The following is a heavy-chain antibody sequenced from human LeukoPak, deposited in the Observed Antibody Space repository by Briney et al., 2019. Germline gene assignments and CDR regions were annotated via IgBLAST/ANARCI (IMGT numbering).Heavy chain of an antibody. Sequence: GGSLRLSCAASGFTFSSYSMNWVRQAPGKGLEWVSSISSSSSYIYYADSVKGRFTISRDNAKNSLYLQMNGLRAEDTAVYYCARTLPGQQLIGFDYWGQGTLVTVSS. J-gene: IGHJ4*02. V-gene: IGHV3-21*01. CDR3: ARTLPGQQLIGFDY. CDR2: ISSSSSYI. D-gene: IGHD6-13*01. CDR1: GFTFSSYS.